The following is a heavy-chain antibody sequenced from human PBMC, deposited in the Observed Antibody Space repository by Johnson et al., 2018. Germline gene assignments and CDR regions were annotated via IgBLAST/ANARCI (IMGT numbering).Heavy chain of an antibody. D-gene: IGHD5-24*01. CDR3: TSDGSSYYYGLDV. V-gene: IGHV3-49*01. CDR2: IRSKAYGGTT. J-gene: IGHJ6*02. Sequence: VQLVESGGGLVQPGRSLRLSCTASGFTFGDYAMSWFRQAPGKGLEWVGFIRSKAYGGTTEYAASVKGRFTISRAGSKSIAYLQMKSLKTEDTAVYYCTSDGSSYYYGLDVWGQGTTVTVSS. CDR1: GFTFGDYA.